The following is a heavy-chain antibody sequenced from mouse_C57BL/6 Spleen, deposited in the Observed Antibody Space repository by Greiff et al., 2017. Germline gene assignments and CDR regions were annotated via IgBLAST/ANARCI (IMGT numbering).Heavy chain of an antibody. CDR1: GFSLTSYA. V-gene: IGHV2-9-1*01. Sequence: QVQLQQSGPGLVAPSQSLSITCTVSGFSLTSYAISWVRQPPGQGLEWLGVIWPGGGTNYYSALKSSLGISKDNSRSQVFLKRNSLQTDYTAKYYCATMTVVGKGDAMGYWGQGTSVTVAS. CDR3: ATMTVVGKGDAMGY. D-gene: IGHD1-1*01. J-gene: IGHJ4*01. CDR2: IWPGGGT.